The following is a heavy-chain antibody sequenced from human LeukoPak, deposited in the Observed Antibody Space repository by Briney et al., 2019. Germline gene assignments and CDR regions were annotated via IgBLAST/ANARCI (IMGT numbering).Heavy chain of an antibody. CDR2: LIPVLNIR. CDR3: VSGDGDPFDY. V-gene: IGHV1-69*04. CDR1: GGSFRSHG. J-gene: IGHJ4*02. D-gene: IGHD4-17*01. Sequence: ASVKVSCKASGGSFRSHGISWVRQAPGQGLEWMGRLIPVLNIRNYAQSLQGRVTITADKSADKSTNTAYMELSSLRIEDTAVYYCVSGDGDPFDYWGQGTLVTVSS.